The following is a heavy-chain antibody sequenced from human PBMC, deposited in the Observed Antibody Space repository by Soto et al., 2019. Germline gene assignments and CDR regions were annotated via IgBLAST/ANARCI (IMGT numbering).Heavy chain of an antibody. CDR2: ISGSGGST. CDR3: AKEHIVVVPAAMYFDY. V-gene: IGHV3-23*01. CDR1: GFTFSSYA. J-gene: IGHJ4*02. D-gene: IGHD2-2*01. Sequence: GGSLRLSCAASGFTFSSYAMSWVRQAPGKGLEWVSAISGSGGSTYYADSVKGRFTISRDNSKNTLYLQMNSLRAEDTAVYYCAKEHIVVVPAAMYFDYWGQGTLVTVSS.